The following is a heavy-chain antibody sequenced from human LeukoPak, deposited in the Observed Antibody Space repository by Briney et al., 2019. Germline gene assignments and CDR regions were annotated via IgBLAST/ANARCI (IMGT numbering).Heavy chain of an antibody. CDR1: RFTLSSYA. Sequence: PGGALRLSSAASRFTLSSYAMSWVRPAPGKGLEWGSPISGSGGGRYYADSVKGRFTISRDNSKNTLYLQMNSLSAEDTAVYYCANLGSSSWNSWFDPWGQGTLVTVSS. CDR2: ISGSGGGR. J-gene: IGHJ5*02. V-gene: IGHV3-23*01. CDR3: ANLGSSSWNSWFDP. D-gene: IGHD6-13*01.